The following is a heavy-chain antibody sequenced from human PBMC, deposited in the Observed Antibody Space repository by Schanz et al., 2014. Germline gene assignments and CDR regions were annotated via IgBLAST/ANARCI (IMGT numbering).Heavy chain of an antibody. Sequence: QVQLQESGPGLVKPSQTLSLTCSVSGGSISSGSYYWNWIRQPAGKGLEWIGRVYTSGSTNYNPSLKSRVPISLDTSKNQFSLKVRSVTAADTAVYYCARDSLRGATGGYGMDVWGQGTTVTVSS. CDR2: VYTSGST. D-gene: IGHD2-8*02. J-gene: IGHJ6*02. V-gene: IGHV4-61*02. CDR1: GGSISSGSYY. CDR3: ARDSLRGATGGYGMDV.